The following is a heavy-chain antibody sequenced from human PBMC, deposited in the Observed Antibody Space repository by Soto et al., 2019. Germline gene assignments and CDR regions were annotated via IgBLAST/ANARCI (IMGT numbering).Heavy chain of an antibody. CDR3: ARENDILTGYAFDI. D-gene: IGHD3-9*01. J-gene: IGHJ3*02. CDR1: GGTFSSYA. V-gene: IGHV1-69*13. CDR2: IIPIFGTA. Sequence: SVKVSCKASGGTFSSYAISWVRQAPGQGLEWMGGIIPIFGTANYAQKFQGRVTITADESTSTAYMELSSLRSEDTAVYYCARENDILTGYAFDIWGQGTMVPVSS.